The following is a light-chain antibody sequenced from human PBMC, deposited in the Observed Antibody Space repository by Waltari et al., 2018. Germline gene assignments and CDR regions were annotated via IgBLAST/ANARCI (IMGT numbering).Light chain of an antibody. CDR2: EVN. CDR3: SSYAGSNNLL. Sequence: QSALTQPPSASGSPGQSVTISCTGTTSDVGGYNYVPWYQQHPGKAPKVMIYEVNKRPSGVPDRFSGSKSGNTASLTVSGLQAEDEADYYCSSYAGSNNLLFGGGTKLTVL. J-gene: IGLJ2*01. V-gene: IGLV2-8*01. CDR1: TSDVGGYNY.